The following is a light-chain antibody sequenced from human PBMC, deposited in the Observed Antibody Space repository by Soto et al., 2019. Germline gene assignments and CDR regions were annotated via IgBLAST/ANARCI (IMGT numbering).Light chain of an antibody. CDR1: QNINNY. J-gene: IGKJ1*01. V-gene: IGKV1-39*01. CDR2: AAS. Sequence: DIQMTQSPSSLSASVGDRVAITCQASQNINNYLNWYQQKPGKAPKLLIYAASSLQSGVPSRFSGSGSETDFTLTISSLQPEDFATYSCQQSYNTTWTFGQGTKVDIK. CDR3: QQSYNTTWT.